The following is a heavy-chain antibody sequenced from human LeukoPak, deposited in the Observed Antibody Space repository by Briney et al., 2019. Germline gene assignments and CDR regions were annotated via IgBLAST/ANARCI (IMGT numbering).Heavy chain of an antibody. D-gene: IGHD3-9*01. CDR3: ASASPSYDILVGYHVA. J-gene: IGHJ5*02. CDR2: ISSSSSNK. CDR1: GFTFSSYS. Sequence: PGGSLRLSCAASGFTFSSYSMNWVRQAPGKGLEWVASISSSSSNKYYADSVKGRFTISRDNSKNTLYLQMNSLRAEDTAVYYCASASPSYDILVGYHVAWGEGTLVTVSS. V-gene: IGHV3-21*01.